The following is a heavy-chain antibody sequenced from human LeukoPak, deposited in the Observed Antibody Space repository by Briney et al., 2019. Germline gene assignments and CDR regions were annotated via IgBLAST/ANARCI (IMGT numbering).Heavy chain of an antibody. J-gene: IGHJ6*03. V-gene: IGHV3-48*01. CDR2: ISSSSSTI. CDR1: GFTLSSYS. Sequence: GGSLRLSCAASGFTLSSYSMNWVRQAPGKGLEWVSYISSSSSTIYYADSVKGRFTISRDNAKNSLYLQMNSLRAEDTAVYYCARPRPLAAAGISSYYYYYYMDVWGKGTTVTVSS. CDR3: ARPRPLAAAGISSYYYYYYMDV. D-gene: IGHD6-13*01.